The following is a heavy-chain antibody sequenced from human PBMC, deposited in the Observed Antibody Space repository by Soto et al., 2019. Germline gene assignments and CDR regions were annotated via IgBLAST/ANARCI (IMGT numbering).Heavy chain of an antibody. V-gene: IGHV4-34*01. Sequence: SETLSLTCAVYGGSFSGYYWSWIRQPPGKGLEWIGEINHSGSTNYNPSLKSRVTISVDTSKNQFSLKLSSVTAADTAVYYCARGEVDYSNCYYYYGMDVWGQGTTVTVS. D-gene: IGHD4-4*01. J-gene: IGHJ6*02. CDR3: ARGEVDYSNCYYYYGMDV. CDR2: INHSGST. CDR1: GGSFSGYY.